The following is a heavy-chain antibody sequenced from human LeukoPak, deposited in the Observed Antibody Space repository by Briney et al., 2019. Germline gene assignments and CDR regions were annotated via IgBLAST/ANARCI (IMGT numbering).Heavy chain of an antibody. J-gene: IGHJ6*03. CDR2: IYYSGST. V-gene: IGHV4-39*01. Sequence: SETLSLTCTVSGGSISSSGYYWGWIRQPPGKGLEWIGSIYYSGSTYYNPSLKSRVTISVDTSKNQFSLKLSSVTAADTAVYYCARQAGSPYYQMGVWGKGTKV. CDR1: GGSISSSGYY. CDR3: ARQAGSPYYQMGV. D-gene: IGHD2-15*01.